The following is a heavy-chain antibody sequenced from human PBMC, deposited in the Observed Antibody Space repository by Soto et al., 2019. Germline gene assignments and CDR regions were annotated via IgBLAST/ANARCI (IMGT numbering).Heavy chain of an antibody. D-gene: IGHD1-1*01. CDR2: MNPNSANA. V-gene: IGHV1-8*01. J-gene: IGHJ5*02. CDR1: GCTFTKYA. CDR3: ARMATSGTLNWFDP. Sequence: ASVEVSCKASGCTFTKYAISWVRQATGQGLEWMGWMNPNSANAGYAQKFQGRVSMTRDTSINTAYMELSSLRSEDTAIYYCARMATSGTLNWFDPLGQGTRVAVAT.